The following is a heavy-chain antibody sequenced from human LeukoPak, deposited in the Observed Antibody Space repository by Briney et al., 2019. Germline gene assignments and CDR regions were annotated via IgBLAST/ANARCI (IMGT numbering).Heavy chain of an antibody. CDR1: GGSISSSSYY. D-gene: IGHD5-24*01. J-gene: IGHJ4*02. Sequence: PSETLSLTCTVSGGSISSSSYYWGWIRQPPGKGLEWIGSIYYSGSTYYNPSLKSRVTISVDTSKNQFSLKLSSVTAADTAVYYCAREAIEMATSYFDYWAREPWSPSPQ. CDR2: IYYSGST. CDR3: AREAIEMATSYFDY. V-gene: IGHV4-39*07.